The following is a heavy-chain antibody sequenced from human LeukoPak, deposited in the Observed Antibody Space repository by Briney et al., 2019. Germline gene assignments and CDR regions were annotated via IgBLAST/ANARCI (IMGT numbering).Heavy chain of an antibody. V-gene: IGHV1-8*03. D-gene: IGHD5-24*01. J-gene: IGHJ4*02. CDR1: LYTFTSYD. CDR3: ARGNPRRDGYNRRTTPRQYYFDY. CDR2: MNPNSGKT. Sequence: ASVKVSCKASLYTFTSYDINWVRQAPGQGLEWMGWMNPNSGKTGYAQKFQGTVTITRNTSISTAYMELSSLRSENTAVYYCARGNPRRDGYNRRTTPRQYYFDYWGQGTLVTVSS.